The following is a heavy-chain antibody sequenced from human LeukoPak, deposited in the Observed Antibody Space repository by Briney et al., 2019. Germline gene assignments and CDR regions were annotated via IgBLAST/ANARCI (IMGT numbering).Heavy chain of an antibody. CDR1: GYTFNSYY. J-gene: IGHJ4*02. Sequence: ASVKVSSKASGYTFNSYYMHWARQAPGQGLEWMGIINPSGGSTSYAQKFQGRVTMTRDMSTSTVYMELSSLRAEDTAVYYCAKGTTSGGGWYLDYWGQGTLVTVSS. CDR2: INPSGGST. CDR3: AKGTTSGGGWYLDY. V-gene: IGHV1-46*02. D-gene: IGHD6-19*01.